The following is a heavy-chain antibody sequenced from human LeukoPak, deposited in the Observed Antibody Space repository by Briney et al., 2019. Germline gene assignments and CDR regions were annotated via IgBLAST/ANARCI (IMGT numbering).Heavy chain of an antibody. CDR1: GGSISSSSYY. CDR3: ARDRWSPRVDYYYGMDV. J-gene: IGHJ6*02. V-gene: IGHV4-31*03. D-gene: IGHD3-3*01. CDR2: IYYSGST. Sequence: SETPSLTCTVSGGSISSSSYYWGWIRQPPGKGLEWIGYIYYSGSTYYNPSLKSRVTISVDTSKNQFSLKLSSVTAADTAVYYCARDRWSPRVDYYYGMDVWGQGTTVTVSS.